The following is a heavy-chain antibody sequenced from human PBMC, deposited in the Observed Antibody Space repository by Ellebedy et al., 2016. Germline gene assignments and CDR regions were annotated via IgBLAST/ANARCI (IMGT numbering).Heavy chain of an antibody. CDR3: AKSRHSAAYCGGACYYDDAFDM. D-gene: IGHD2-21*02. V-gene: IGHV3-23*01. CDR2: ISGRGAIT. J-gene: IGHJ3*02. Sequence: GESLKISXAASGFPFSTYAMAWVRQAPGKGLEWVSAISGRGAITHYADSVKGRFTISRDTAKSTQYLQMNSLRAEDTAVYYCAKSRHSAAYCGGACYYDDAFDMWGQGTMVTVSS. CDR1: GFPFSTYA.